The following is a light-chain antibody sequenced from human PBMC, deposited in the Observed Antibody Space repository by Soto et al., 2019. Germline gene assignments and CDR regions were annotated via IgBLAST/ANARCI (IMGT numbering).Light chain of an antibody. J-gene: IGLJ3*02. V-gene: IGLV2-14*01. Sequence: QSALTQPASVSGSPGQSITISCTGTSSDVGGYNYVSWYQQHPGKAPKLMIYDVSNRPSGVSNRFSGSKSGNTASLTISGLLAEDQADYYCSSYTSSSTWVFGRGTQLTVL. CDR3: SSYTSSSTWV. CDR2: DVS. CDR1: SSDVGGYNY.